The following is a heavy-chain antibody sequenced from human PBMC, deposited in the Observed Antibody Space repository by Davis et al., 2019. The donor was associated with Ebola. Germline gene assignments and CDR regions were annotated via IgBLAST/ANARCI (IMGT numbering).Heavy chain of an antibody. CDR3: ARDPFGRGQYTDALDL. CDR2: INPYSCCT. D-gene: IGHD3-3*01. CDR1: LYIFTDYY. Sequence: ASVKVPCMASLYIFTDYYMHRVRQAPGPGLESVGRINPYSCCTHYAQNFQGRATMTRDTSISTAYMELSRLGSDDTAVDYCARDPFGRGQYTDALDLWGQGTLVTVST. V-gene: IGHV1-2*06. J-gene: IGHJ3*01.